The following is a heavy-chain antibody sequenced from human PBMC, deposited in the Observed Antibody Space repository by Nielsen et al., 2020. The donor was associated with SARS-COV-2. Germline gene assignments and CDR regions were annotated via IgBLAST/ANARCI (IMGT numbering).Heavy chain of an antibody. CDR3: ARDGLTDIYYGMDV. J-gene: IGHJ6*02. D-gene: IGHD2-21*02. CDR2: ISAST. Sequence: GESLKISCVVSGFTISTYAMSWVRQAPGKGLEWVSAISASTYYADSVKGRFTISRDNSKNTLYLQMNSLRAEDTAVYYCARDGLTDIYYGMDVWGQGTTVTVSS. CDR1: GFTISTYA. V-gene: IGHV3-23*01.